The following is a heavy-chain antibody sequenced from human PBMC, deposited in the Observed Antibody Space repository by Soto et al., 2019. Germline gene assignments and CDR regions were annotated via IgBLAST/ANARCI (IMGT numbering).Heavy chain of an antibody. CDR3: AKDVGVAPPVAGNTHYYYYMDV. D-gene: IGHD6-19*01. J-gene: IGHJ6*03. CDR1: GYSFTNYG. CDR2: ISAYNGNT. Sequence: QDRLVQSGVEVKKPGASVRVSCKASGYSFTNYGITWVRQAPGQGFEWMGWISAYNGNTNYGQKFQGGAPLTTNASTSTASLEWRSLRSADTAVYYFAKDVGVAPPVAGNTHYYYYMDVWGKGTTVTVSS. V-gene: IGHV1-18*01.